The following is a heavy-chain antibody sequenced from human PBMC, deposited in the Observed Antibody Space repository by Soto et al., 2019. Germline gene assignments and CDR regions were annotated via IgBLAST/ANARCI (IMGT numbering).Heavy chain of an antibody. CDR1: GYTFTSYG. Sequence: GASVQVSCKASGYTFTSYGISWVRQAPGQGLEWMGWIIAYNGNTNYAQKLQGRVTMTTDTSTSTAYMELRSLRSDDTAVYYCARFNGGGGGDWFDPWGQGTLVTVSS. V-gene: IGHV1-18*01. J-gene: IGHJ5*02. D-gene: IGHD2-21*01. CDR3: ARFNGGGGGDWFDP. CDR2: IIAYNGNT.